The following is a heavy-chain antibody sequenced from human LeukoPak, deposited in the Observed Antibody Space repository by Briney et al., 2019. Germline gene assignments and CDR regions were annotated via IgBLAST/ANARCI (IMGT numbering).Heavy chain of an antibody. CDR3: AADPLYSYGLGY. Sequence: SVKVSCKASGFTFTSSAVQWVRQARGQRLEWIGWIVVGSGNTNYAQKFQERVTITRDMSTSTAYMELSSLRSEDAAVYYCAADPLYSYGLGYWGQGTLVTVSS. CDR1: GFTFTSSA. J-gene: IGHJ4*02. CDR2: IVVGSGNT. D-gene: IGHD5-18*01. V-gene: IGHV1-58*01.